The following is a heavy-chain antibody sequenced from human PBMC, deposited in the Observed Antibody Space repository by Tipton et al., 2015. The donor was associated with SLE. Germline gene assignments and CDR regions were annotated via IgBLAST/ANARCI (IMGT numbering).Heavy chain of an antibody. Sequence: QVQLVQSGAEVKKPGASVKVPCKTAGYTFAKYGVTWVRQAPGQGLEWMGRISTFNGDTKYAQRLQDRVTMTTDTSTSSVYMELRSLRPDDTAVYYCARTALTGNSNHNGMDVRGQGTMVIVSS. CDR1: GYTFAKYG. J-gene: IGHJ6*02. V-gene: IGHV1-18*01. CDR3: ARTALTGNSNHNGMDV. D-gene: IGHD3-9*01. CDR2: ISTFNGDT.